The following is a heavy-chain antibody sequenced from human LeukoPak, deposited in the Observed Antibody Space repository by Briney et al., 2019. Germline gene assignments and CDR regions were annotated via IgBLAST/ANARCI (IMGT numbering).Heavy chain of an antibody. CDR1: GGSISSNSYY. D-gene: IGHD2-15*01. CDR2: IYYSGST. J-gene: IGHJ5*02. V-gene: IGHV4-39*07. CDR3: ARERDIVVVVAADYWFDP. Sequence: SETLSLTCAVSGGSISSNSYYWGWIRQPPGKGLEWIGSIYYSGSTYYNPSLKSRVTISVDTSKNQFSLKLSSVTAADTAVYYCARERDIVVVVAADYWFDPWGQGTLVTVSS.